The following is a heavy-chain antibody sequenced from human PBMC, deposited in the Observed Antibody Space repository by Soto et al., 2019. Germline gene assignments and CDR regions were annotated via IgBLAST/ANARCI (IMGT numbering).Heavy chain of an antibody. J-gene: IGHJ6*02. CDR3: ARSYDSSGYYYYAMDV. CDR2: IYSSGST. Sequence: QVQLQESGPGLVKPSETLSLTCAVSGDSFSSGNYYWNWIRQPPGKGLEWVGYIYSSGSTKYTPSLKRRVTISVGTSKHQFSLNLRSVTAADTALYYCARSYDSSGYYYYAMDVWGHGTTVTVAS. D-gene: IGHD3-22*01. V-gene: IGHV4-61*01. CDR1: GDSFSSGNYY.